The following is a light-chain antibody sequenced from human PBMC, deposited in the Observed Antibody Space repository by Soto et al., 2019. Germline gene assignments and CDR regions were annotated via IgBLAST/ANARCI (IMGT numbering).Light chain of an antibody. Sequence: EMVLPQSPGTLSLSPGERATLACSASQSVSSRYLAWYQQKPGQAPRLLIYGASNRATGIPDRFSGSGSGTDFTLSISRLEPEDFAVYYCQHSGSSPPYTFGQGTKLEIK. CDR1: QSVSSRY. V-gene: IGKV3-20*01. CDR2: GAS. J-gene: IGKJ2*01. CDR3: QHSGSSPPYT.